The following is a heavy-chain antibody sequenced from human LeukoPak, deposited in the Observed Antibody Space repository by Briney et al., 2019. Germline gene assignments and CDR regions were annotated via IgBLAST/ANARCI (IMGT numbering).Heavy chain of an antibody. Sequence: PSETLFLTCTVSGGSISSSSYYWGWIRQPPVKGLEWIGNIYYSGSTYYNPSLKSRVTISVDTSKNQFSLKLSSVTAADTAVYYCARSSGELEYYFDYWGQGTLVTVSS. CDR3: ARSSGELEYYFDY. CDR1: GGSISSSSYY. D-gene: IGHD3-16*01. V-gene: IGHV4-39*01. CDR2: IYYSGST. J-gene: IGHJ4*02.